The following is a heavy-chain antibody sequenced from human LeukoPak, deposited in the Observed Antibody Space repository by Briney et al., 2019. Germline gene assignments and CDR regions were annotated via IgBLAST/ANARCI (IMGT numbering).Heavy chain of an antibody. Sequence: PGESLRLSCAASGFTFSTFGMRWVRQAPGKGLEWVSTIPASGGNTYYADSVRGRFTISRDNSKNTLYLQINSLTAEDTAIYYCVRYLSGWYYFDWWGQGALVTVSS. CDR2: IPASGGNT. V-gene: IGHV3-23*01. J-gene: IGHJ4*02. CDR1: GFTFSTFG. D-gene: IGHD6-19*01. CDR3: VRYLSGWYYFDW.